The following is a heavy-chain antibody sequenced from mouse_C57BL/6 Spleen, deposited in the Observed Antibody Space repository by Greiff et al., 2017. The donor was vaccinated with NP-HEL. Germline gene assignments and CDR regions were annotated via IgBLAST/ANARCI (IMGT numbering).Heavy chain of an antibody. CDR2: ISDGGSYT. CDR3: ARERREDYSNSYWYFDV. J-gene: IGHJ1*03. D-gene: IGHD2-5*01. Sequence: EVKVVESGGGLVKPGGSLKLSCAASGFTFSSYAMSWVRQTPEKRLEWVATISDGGSYTYYPDNVKGRFTISRDNAKNNLYLQMSHLKSEDTAMYYCARERREDYSNSYWYFDVWGTGTTVTVSS. V-gene: IGHV5-4*01. CDR1: GFTFSSYA.